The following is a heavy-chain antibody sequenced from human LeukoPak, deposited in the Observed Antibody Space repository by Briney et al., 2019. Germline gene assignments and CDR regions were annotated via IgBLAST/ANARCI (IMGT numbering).Heavy chain of an antibody. CDR1: GFSFSSDG. CDR3: AKGITGNSFYFDY. Sequence: PVGSLKLSCEASGFSFSSDGIHWVRQAPGKGLEWLANINHDGSSKYYADSVRGRFTVSRDNSKNTLYLEMSSLRAEDTAVYFCAKGITGNSFYFDYWGQGTLVTV. D-gene: IGHD1-20*01. J-gene: IGHJ4*02. CDR2: INHDGSSK. V-gene: IGHV3-30*02.